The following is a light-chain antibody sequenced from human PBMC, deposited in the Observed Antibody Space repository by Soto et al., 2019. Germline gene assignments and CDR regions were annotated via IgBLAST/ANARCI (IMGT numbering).Light chain of an antibody. J-gene: IGKJ1*01. CDR3: QHYGSSPWT. CDR2: GAS. V-gene: IGKV3-20*01. Sequence: EIVLTHSPGTLSLSPGERATLSCRASQSISSNYLAWYQQKPGQAPRLLIYGASSRATGIPDRFSGSGSGTDFTLIISRLEPEDFAVYYCQHYGSSPWTFGQGTKVEIK. CDR1: QSISSNY.